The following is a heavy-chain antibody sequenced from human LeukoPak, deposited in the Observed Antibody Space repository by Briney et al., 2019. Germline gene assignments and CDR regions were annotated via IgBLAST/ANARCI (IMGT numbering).Heavy chain of an antibody. CDR1: GGIFISYV. J-gene: IGHJ5*01. D-gene: IGHD6-19*01. CDR2: IIPLFATP. Sequence: SVKVSCKASGGIFISYVFSWVRQAPGQGLEWMGGIIPLFATPSYAQKFLGRVTISPDESTSTVYMELNSLRPEDTAVYYCARHQQNGYSSGWSFDSWGQGTLVTVSS. V-gene: IGHV1-69*13. CDR3: ARHQQNGYSSGWSFDS.